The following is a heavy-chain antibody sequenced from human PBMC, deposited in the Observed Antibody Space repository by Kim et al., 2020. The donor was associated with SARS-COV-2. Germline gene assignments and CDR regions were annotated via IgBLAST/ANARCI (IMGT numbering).Heavy chain of an antibody. CDR3: VRGLTVGPGMDV. J-gene: IGHJ6*02. CDR1: GFSFSNYW. V-gene: IGHV3-7*03. CDR2: IKEDGSEK. Sequence: GGSLRLSCAASGFSFSNYWMNWARQAPGKGLEWMANIKEDGSEKDYVDSVKGRFSTSRDNAGNSVFLQMSRLRAEDTAVYYCVRGLTVGPGMDVWGQGTTVIVSS. D-gene: IGHD1-26*01.